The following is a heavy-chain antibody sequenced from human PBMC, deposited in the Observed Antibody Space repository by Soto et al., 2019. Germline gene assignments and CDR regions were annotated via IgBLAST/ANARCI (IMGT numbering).Heavy chain of an antibody. Sequence: QLQLQESGPGLVKPSETLSLTCTVSGGSISSSSYYWGWIRQPPGKGLEWIGSIYYSGSTYYNPSLKSRVTLSVDTSKNQFSLKLSSVTAADTAVYYCARSGGYYDSSGYYANWGQGTLVTVSS. CDR3: ARSGGYYDSSGYYAN. CDR1: GGSISSSSYY. CDR2: IYYSGST. V-gene: IGHV4-39*01. J-gene: IGHJ4*02. D-gene: IGHD3-22*01.